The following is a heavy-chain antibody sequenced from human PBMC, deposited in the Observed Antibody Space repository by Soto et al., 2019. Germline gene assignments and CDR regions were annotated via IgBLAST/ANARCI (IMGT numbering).Heavy chain of an antibody. Sequence: SVTLSLTCTVSGGSISSYYWSWIRQPPGKRLEWIGYIYYSGSTNYSPSLKSRVTISVDTSKNQFSLKLSSVTAADTAVYYCARLFISSPGYYYYYYMDVWGKGTTVTVSS. CDR1: GGSISSYY. D-gene: IGHD6-13*01. CDR2: IYYSGST. J-gene: IGHJ6*03. CDR3: ARLFISSPGYYYYYYMDV. V-gene: IGHV4-59*08.